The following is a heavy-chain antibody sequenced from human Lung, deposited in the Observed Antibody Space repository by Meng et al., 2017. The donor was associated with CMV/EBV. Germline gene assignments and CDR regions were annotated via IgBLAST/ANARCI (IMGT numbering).Heavy chain of an antibody. CDR3: ATARVSRYFHWRDPLEY. J-gene: IGHJ4*02. V-gene: IGHV3-30-3*01. CDR2: MSSDGGTK. Sequence: SCAASGFTFRSHTIHWVRQAPGKGLEWLSVMSSDGGTKFYADTVKGRFTISRDNSKNTLSLQMNSLRPEYSAVYYWATARVSRYFHWRDPLEYWXQGTLVTVSS. CDR1: GFTFRSHT. D-gene: IGHD3-9*01.